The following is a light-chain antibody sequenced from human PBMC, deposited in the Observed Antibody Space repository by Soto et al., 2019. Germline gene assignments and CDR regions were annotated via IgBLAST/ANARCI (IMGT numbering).Light chain of an antibody. Sequence: QSVLTQPPSASGTLGQRVTISCSGSSSNIGSGTVNWYQQLPGTAPKLLIYNNNQWPSGVPDRFSGSKSGTSASLAISGLQSEDEADYYCAAWDVSLNGLYVFGTGTKVTVL. V-gene: IGLV1-44*01. CDR3: AAWDVSLNGLYV. CDR2: NNN. J-gene: IGLJ1*01. CDR1: SSNIGSGT.